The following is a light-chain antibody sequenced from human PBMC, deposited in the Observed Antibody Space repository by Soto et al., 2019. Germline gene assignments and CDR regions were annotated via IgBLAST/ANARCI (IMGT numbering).Light chain of an antibody. V-gene: IGKV3D-15*01. CDR3: QHYNSYSEA. Sequence: EIVMTQSPATLSVSPGERSTLAFMASQSVSSNLAWYQQKPGQAPRLLIYGASNRATGIPDRFSGSGSGTEFTLTISSLQPDDFATYYCQHYNSYSEAFGQGTKVDI. CDR2: GAS. CDR1: QSVSSN. J-gene: IGKJ1*01.